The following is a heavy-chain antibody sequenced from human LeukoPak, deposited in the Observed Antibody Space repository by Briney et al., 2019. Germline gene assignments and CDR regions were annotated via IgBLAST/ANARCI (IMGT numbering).Heavy chain of an antibody. Sequence: PGGSLRLSCAASGFTFSSYWMSWVRQAPGKGLEWVANIKQDGSEKYYVDSVKGRFTISRDNAKNSLYLQMNSLRAEDTAVYYCARDNGYCSGGRCYHYYMDVWGKGTTVTVSS. D-gene: IGHD2-15*01. CDR3: ARDNGYCSGGRCYHYYMDV. CDR1: GFTFSSYW. CDR2: IKQDGSEK. V-gene: IGHV3-7*01. J-gene: IGHJ6*03.